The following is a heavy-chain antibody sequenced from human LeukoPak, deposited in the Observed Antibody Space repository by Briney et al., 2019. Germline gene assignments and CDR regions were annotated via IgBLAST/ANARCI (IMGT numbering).Heavy chain of an antibody. CDR3: ARHDSSANWFDP. J-gene: IGHJ5*02. CDR2: IYYSGST. CDR1: GGSISSYY. V-gene: IGHV4-59*08. D-gene: IGHD3-22*01. Sequence: PSETLSLTCTVSGGSISSYYWSWIRQPPGKGLEWIGYIYYSGSTNYNPSLKSRVTISVDTSKNQFSPKLSSVTAADTAVYYCARHDSSANWFDPWGQGTLVTVSS.